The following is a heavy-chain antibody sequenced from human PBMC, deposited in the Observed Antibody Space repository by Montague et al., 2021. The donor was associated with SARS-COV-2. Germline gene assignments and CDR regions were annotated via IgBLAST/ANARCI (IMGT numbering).Heavy chain of an antibody. J-gene: IGHJ3*01. CDR2: IYYTGST. V-gene: IGHV4-39*01. CDR3: ARPGRGYSYGLDAFEV. Sequence: SETLSLTCTVSGGSISNSIYYWGWIRQPPGKGLEWIGSIYYTGSTYYXXXLKSRVTISMNTSNNQFFLKPTSVTAADTAVYYCARPGRGYSYGLDAFEVWGQGTMVTVSS. CDR1: GGSISNSIYY. D-gene: IGHD5-18*01.